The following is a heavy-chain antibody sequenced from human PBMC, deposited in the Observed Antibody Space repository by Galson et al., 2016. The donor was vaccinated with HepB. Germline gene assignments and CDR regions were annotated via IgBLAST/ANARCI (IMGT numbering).Heavy chain of an antibody. V-gene: IGHV4-39*02. CDR2: IYYSGST. CDR3: AREPGHCSGGSCYSGGMDV. Sequence: SETLSLTCTVSGGSISSSSYYWGWIRQPPGKGLEWIGSIYYSGSTYYNPSLKSRVTISVDTSKNQFSLKLSSVTAADTAVYYCAREPGHCSGGSCYSGGMDVWCQGTTVTVSS. CDR1: GGSISSSSYY. D-gene: IGHD2-15*01. J-gene: IGHJ6*02.